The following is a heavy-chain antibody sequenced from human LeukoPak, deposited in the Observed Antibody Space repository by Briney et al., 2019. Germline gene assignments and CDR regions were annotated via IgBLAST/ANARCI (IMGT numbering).Heavy chain of an antibody. CDR2: FDPEDGET. V-gene: IGHV1-24*01. Sequence: GASVKVSCKVSGYTLTELSMHWVRQAPGKGLEWMGGFDPEDGETIYAQKFQGRVTMTEDTSTDTAYMELSSLRSEDTAVYYCANPTGRTGWLWLYYFDYWGQGTLVTVSS. CDR1: GYTLTELS. CDR3: ANPTGRTGWLWLYYFDY. J-gene: IGHJ4*02. D-gene: IGHD3-16*01.